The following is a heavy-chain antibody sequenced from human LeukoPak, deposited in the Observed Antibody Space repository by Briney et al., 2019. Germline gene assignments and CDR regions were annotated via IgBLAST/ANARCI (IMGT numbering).Heavy chain of an antibody. Sequence: SETLSLTCTVSGGSITNFYWSWVRQPPGKRLEWLGFIYYTGSTTSNPSLESRVTISVDTSKNQFSLRLRSVTAADTVVYYCAASRWYFDVWGRGVVVAVSS. CDR3: AASRWYFDV. V-gene: IGHV4-59*08. CDR1: GGSITNFY. CDR2: IYYTGST. J-gene: IGHJ2*01.